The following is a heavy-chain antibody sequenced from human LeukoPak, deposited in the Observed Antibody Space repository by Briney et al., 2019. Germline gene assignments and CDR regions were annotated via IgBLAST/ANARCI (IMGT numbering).Heavy chain of an antibody. CDR1: GFTFSSYS. CDR2: ISSSSSYI. CDR3: AKDIRSSGRFDY. Sequence: GGSLRLSCAASGFTFSSYSMNWVRQAPGKGLEWVSSISSSSSYIYYADSVKGRFTISRDSAKNSLYLQMNSLRAEDTAVYYCAKDIRSSGRFDYWGQGTLVTVSS. V-gene: IGHV3-21*04. J-gene: IGHJ4*02. D-gene: IGHD6-19*01.